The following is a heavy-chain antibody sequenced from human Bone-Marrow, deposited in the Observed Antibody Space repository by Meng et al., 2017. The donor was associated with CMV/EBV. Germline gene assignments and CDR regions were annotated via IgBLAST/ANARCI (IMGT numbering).Heavy chain of an antibody. V-gene: IGHV4-34*01. CDR2: IDHSGNT. J-gene: IGHJ4*02. CDR3: ARIFIAARRNYFDY. D-gene: IGHD6-6*01. Sequence: CTVYDGCFSDYYWSWIRQPPGKGLEWIGEIDHSGNTNYNPSLQSRVTISVDKSKNQFSLKLSSVTAADTAVYYCARIFIAARRNYFDYWGQGTLVTVSS. CDR1: DGCFSDYY.